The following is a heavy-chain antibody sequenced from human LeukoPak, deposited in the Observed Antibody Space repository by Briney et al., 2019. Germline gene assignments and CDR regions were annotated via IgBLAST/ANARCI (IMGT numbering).Heavy chain of an antibody. CDR1: GYTSTSDD. J-gene: IGHJ4*02. Sequence: ASVKVSCKTSGYTSTSDDINWVRQATGQGLEWMGWTNPNSGNTGYAQKFQGRVTMTRNTSISTAYMELSSLRSEDTAIYYCARSPTGLRKRNDFWGQGTLVTVSS. D-gene: IGHD4-17*01. CDR3: ARSPTGLRKRNDF. V-gene: IGHV1-8*01. CDR2: TNPNSGNT.